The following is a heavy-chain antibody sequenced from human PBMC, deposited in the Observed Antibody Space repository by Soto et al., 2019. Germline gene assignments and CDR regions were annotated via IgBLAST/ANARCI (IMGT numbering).Heavy chain of an antibody. Sequence: QVQLVQSGAEMQQPGASVRVSCKASGGTFSKYAFSRERQAPGQGLEWLGGTIPMFGTPNYAQKFQGRVAISADQLTATVYMELSSLSSEDTAVYFCARPLLDRTYYYGVAVWGQGTAVTVSS. CDR2: TIPMFGTP. D-gene: IGHD3-22*01. CDR1: GGTFSKYA. V-gene: IGHV1-69*01. J-gene: IGHJ6*02. CDR3: ARPLLDRTYYYGVAV.